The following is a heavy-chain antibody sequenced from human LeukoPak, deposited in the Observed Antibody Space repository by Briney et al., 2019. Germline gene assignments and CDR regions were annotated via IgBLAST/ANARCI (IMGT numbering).Heavy chain of an antibody. V-gene: IGHV3-21*01. D-gene: IGHD1-26*01. CDR1: GFTFSNYD. J-gene: IGHJ4*02. CDR2: ISTTSDYI. Sequence: PGGSLRLSCAASGFTFSNYDMSWVRQAPGKGLEWVSSISTTSDYIYYAGSVKGRFTVSRDSAKNSLFLQMNSLRAEDTAAYYCARGVGVTIRTSNFDYWGQGTLVTASS. CDR3: ARGVGVTIRTSNFDY.